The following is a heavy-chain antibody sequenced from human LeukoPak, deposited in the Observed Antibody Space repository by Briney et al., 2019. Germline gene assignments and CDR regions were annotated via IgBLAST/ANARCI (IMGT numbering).Heavy chain of an antibody. D-gene: IGHD3-10*01. V-gene: IGHV4-4*07. Sequence: KASETLSLTCTVSGGSISSYYWSWIRQPAGKGLEWIGRIYTSGSTNYNPSLKSRVTMSVDTSKNQFSLKLSSVTAAGTAVYYCARVKLLWFGELSKITDYWGQGTLVTVSS. CDR2: IYTSGST. CDR3: ARVKLLWFGELSKITDY. CDR1: GGSISSYY. J-gene: IGHJ4*02.